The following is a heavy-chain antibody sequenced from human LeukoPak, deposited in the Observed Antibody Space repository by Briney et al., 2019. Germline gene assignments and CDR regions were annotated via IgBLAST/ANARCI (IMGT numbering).Heavy chain of an antibody. CDR3: AKDQRGRWAVRGDITFDY. CDR2: ISYDGSNK. Sequence: HPGGSLRLSCAASGFTFSSYGMHWVRQAPGKGLEWVAVISYDGSNKYYADSVKGRFTISRDNSKNTLYLQMNSLRAEDTAVYYCAKDQRGRWAVRGDITFDYWGQGTLVTVSS. J-gene: IGHJ4*02. D-gene: IGHD3-16*01. V-gene: IGHV3-30*18. CDR1: GFTFSSYG.